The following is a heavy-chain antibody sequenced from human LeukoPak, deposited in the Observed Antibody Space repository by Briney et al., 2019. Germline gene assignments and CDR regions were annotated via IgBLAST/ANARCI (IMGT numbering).Heavy chain of an antibody. CDR1: GFTFSSYN. D-gene: IGHD3-10*01. V-gene: IGHV3-21*01. Sequence: GGSLRLSCAASGFTFSSYNMNWVRQAPGKGLEWVSSISSSSSYIYYADSVKGRFTISRDNAKNSLYLQMNSLRAEDTAVYYCARDFVLLPDAYWGQGTLVTVSS. CDR2: ISSSSSYI. J-gene: IGHJ4*02. CDR3: ARDFVLLPDAY.